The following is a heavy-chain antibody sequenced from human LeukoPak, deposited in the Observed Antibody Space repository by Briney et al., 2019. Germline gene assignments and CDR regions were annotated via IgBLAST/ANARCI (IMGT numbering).Heavy chain of an antibody. CDR3: ARETPHYGSGSYFRAENWFDP. D-gene: IGHD3-10*01. V-gene: IGHV1-69*13. J-gene: IGHJ5*02. CDR2: IIPIFGTA. Sequence: SVKVSCKASGGTFSSYAISWVRQAPGQGLEWMGGIIPIFGTANYAQKFQGRVTITADESTSTAYMELSSLRSEDTAVYYCARETPHYGSGSYFRAENWFDPWGQGTLVTVSS. CDR1: GGTFSSYA.